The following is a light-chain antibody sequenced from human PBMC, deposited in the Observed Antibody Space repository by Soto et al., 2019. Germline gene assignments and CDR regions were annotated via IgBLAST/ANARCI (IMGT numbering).Light chain of an antibody. V-gene: IGLV1-40*01. CDR2: GNT. CDR1: SSNIGAGYD. Sequence: QSVLTQPPSVSGAPGQRVTISCTGSSSNIGAGYDVQWYQQLPGAAPRLLIFGNTNRPSGVPDRFSGSRSGTSASRAISGLQAEDEAYYYCQSYDISLSVSVVFGGGTKVTVL. CDR3: QSYDISLSVSVV. J-gene: IGLJ2*01.